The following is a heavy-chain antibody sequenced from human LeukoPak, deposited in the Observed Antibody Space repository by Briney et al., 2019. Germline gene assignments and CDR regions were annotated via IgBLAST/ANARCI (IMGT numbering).Heavy chain of an antibody. D-gene: IGHD3-22*01. J-gene: IGHJ4*02. CDR1: GGSISSYY. CDR3: ARSRDYYDSSGYR. V-gene: IGHV4-59*08. Sequence: SETLSLTCSVSGGSISSYYWSWIRQPPGKGLEWIGYIYYSGSTNYNPSLKSRVTISVDTSKNQFSLKLSSVTAADTAVYYCARSRDYYDSSGYRWGQGTLVTVSS. CDR2: IYYSGST.